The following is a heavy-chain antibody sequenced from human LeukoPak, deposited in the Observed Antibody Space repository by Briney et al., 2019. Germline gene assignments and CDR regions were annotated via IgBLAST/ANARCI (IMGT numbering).Heavy chain of an antibody. V-gene: IGHV4-59*01. CDR1: GGSISSYY. CDR3: ASSAPYSNYVGDFDY. Sequence: SETLSLTCTVSGGSISSYYWSWIRRPPGKGLEWIGYIYYSGSTNYNPSLKSRVTISVDTSKNQFSLKLSSVTAADTAVYYCASSAPYSNYVGDFDYWGQGTLVTVSS. D-gene: IGHD4-11*01. CDR2: IYYSGST. J-gene: IGHJ4*02.